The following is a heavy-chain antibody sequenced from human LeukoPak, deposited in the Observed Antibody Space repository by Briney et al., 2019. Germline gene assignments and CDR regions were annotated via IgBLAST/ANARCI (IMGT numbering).Heavy chain of an antibody. CDR1: GFTVSSNY. CDR3: ARVRIAVATRYFDY. V-gene: IGHV3-53*01. CDR2: IYSGGST. D-gene: IGHD6-19*01. Sequence: GGSLRLSCAASGFTVSSNYMSWVRQTPGKGLEWVSVIYSGGSTYYAESVKGRFTISRDNSKNTLYLQMNSRRAEDTAVDYCARVRIAVATRYFDYWGQGTLVTVSS. J-gene: IGHJ4*02.